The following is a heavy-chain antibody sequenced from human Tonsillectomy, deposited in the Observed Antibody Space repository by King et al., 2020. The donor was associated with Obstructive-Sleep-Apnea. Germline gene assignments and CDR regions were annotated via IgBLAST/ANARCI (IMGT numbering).Heavy chain of an antibody. Sequence: VQLVESGGGLVQPGRSLRLSCAASGFTFDDYAMHWVRQAPGKGLEWVSGISWTSGRIGYADSVKGRFTISRDNAKNSLFLQMNSLRTEDTALYYCAKDLSSGWYGPVDYWGQGTLVTVSS. CDR1: GFTFDDYA. V-gene: IGHV3-9*01. D-gene: IGHD6-19*01. CDR3: AKDLSSGWYGPVDY. CDR2: ISWTSGRI. J-gene: IGHJ4*02.